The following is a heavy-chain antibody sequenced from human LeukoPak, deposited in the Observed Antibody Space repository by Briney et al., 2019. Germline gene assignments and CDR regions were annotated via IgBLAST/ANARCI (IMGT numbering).Heavy chain of an antibody. CDR2: IYYSGTT. V-gene: IGHV4-59*12. D-gene: IGHD3-10*01. J-gene: IGHJ4*02. CDR3: ARFRGVKDY. CDR1: ADSISNYC. Sequence: PSETLSLTCAVSADSISNYCWSWIRQPPGKGLEWIGCIYYSGTTNYNPSLKSRVTISVDASKNQFSLKLSSVTAADTAVYYCARFRGVKDYWGQGTLVTVSS.